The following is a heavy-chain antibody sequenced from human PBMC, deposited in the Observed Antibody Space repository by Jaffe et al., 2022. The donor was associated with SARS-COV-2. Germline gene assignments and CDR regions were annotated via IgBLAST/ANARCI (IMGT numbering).Heavy chain of an antibody. D-gene: IGHD3-22*01. CDR2: ISGSGGST. CDR1: GFTFSSYA. CDR3: AKDGTDGDYYDSSGYPNWFDP. Sequence: EVQLVESGGGLVQPGGSLRLSCAASGFTFSSYAMSWVRQAPGKGLEWVSAISGSGGSTYYADSVKGRFTISRDNSKNTLYLQMNSLRAEDTAVYYCAKDGTDGDYYDSSGYPNWFDPWGQGTLVTVSS. V-gene: IGHV3-23*04. J-gene: IGHJ5*02.